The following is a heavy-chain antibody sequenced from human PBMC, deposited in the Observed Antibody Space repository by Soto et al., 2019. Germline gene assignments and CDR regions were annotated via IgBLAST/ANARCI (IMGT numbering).Heavy chain of an antibody. J-gene: IGHJ4*02. V-gene: IGHV3-30*03. Sequence: GGSLRLSCAASGFTFSSYGMHWVRQAPGKGLEWVAVISYDGSNKYYADSVKGRFTISRDNSKNTLYLQVNSLRAEDTAVYYCARAYCGGDCYSYYFDDWGQGTLVTVSS. CDR1: GFTFSSYG. CDR3: ARAYCGGDCYSYYFDD. CDR2: ISYDGSNK. D-gene: IGHD2-21*02.